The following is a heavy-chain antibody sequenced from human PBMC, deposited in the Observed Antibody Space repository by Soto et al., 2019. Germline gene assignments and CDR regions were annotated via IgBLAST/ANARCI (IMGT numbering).Heavy chain of an antibody. V-gene: IGHV3-30*18. Sequence: LRLSCAASGFTFSSYGMHWVRQAPGKGLEWVAVISYDGSNKYYADSVKGRFTISRDNSKNTLYLQMNSLRAEDTAVYYCAKSPTTELDYGMDVWGQGTTVTV. D-gene: IGHD4-17*01. CDR2: ISYDGSNK. CDR3: AKSPTTELDYGMDV. J-gene: IGHJ6*02. CDR1: GFTFSSYG.